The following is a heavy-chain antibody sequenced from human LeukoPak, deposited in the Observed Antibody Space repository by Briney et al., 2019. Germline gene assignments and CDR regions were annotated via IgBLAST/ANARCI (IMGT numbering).Heavy chain of an antibody. D-gene: IGHD3-9*01. CDR3: ASLYYDILTGYYGPFDY. CDR2: ISAYNGNT. V-gene: IGHV1-18*01. CDR1: GYTFTSYG. J-gene: IGHJ4*02. Sequence: ASVKVSCKASGYTFTSYGISWVRQAPGQGLEWMGWISAYNGNTNYAQKLQGRVTMTTDTSTSTAYMELRSLRSDDTAVYYCASLYYDILTGYYGPFDYWGQGTLVTVSS.